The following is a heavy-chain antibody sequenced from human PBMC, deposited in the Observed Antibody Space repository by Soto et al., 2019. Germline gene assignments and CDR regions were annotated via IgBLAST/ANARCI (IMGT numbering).Heavy chain of an antibody. CDR2: IYTSGST. V-gene: IGHV4-4*07. CDR3: ARQSIVATSPDVPNWFDP. Sequence: SETLSLTCTVSGGSISSYHWSWIRQPAGKGLEWIGRIYTSGSTNYNPSLKSRVTMSVDTSKNQFSLKLSSVTAADTAVYYCARQSIVATSPDVPNWFDPWGQGTLVTVSS. D-gene: IGHD5-12*01. CDR1: GGSISSYH. J-gene: IGHJ5*02.